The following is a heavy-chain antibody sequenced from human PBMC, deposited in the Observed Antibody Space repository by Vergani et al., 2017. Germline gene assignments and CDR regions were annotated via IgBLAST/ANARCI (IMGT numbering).Heavy chain of an antibody. CDR3: ARGNSLGSY. J-gene: IGHJ4*02. D-gene: IGHD1-7*01. Sequence: EVQLVESGGGLVQPGGSLRLSCAASGFIFSSYWMHWVRQAPGKGLEWVAAIKEDGSEKQYVDSVKGRFTISRENAKKSLYLQMNSLRGEDTAVYYCARGNSLGSYGVQGTLVTVSS. CDR2: IKEDGSEK. CDR1: GFIFSSYW. V-gene: IGHV3-7*01.